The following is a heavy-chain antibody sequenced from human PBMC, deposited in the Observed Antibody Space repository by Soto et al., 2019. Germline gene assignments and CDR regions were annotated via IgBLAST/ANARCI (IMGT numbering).Heavy chain of an antibody. J-gene: IGHJ4*02. CDR2: ISSVGITI. D-gene: IGHD4-17*01. V-gene: IGHV3-48*01. CDR3: ARDRYGDYLIDY. Sequence: EVQLVESGGGLIQPGGSLRLSCAASGFTFSSYSMNWVPQAPGKGLEWVSYISSVGITIHYADSVKGPFTISRDNAKSSLYLQMNSLRAEDTVVYYCARDRYGDYLIDYWGQGTLVTVSS. CDR1: GFTFSSYS.